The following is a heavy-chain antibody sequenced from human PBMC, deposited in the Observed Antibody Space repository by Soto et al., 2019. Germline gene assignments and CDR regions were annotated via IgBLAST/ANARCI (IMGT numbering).Heavy chain of an antibody. CDR3: ARTYDSNGYANEFDS. J-gene: IGHJ4*02. V-gene: IGHV4-59*12. CDR2: IYDNGIT. D-gene: IGHD3-22*01. Sequence: SETLSLTCSVSGRSITGYYWSWVRQPPGKGLEWIGYIYDNGITSQNPSLKSRVTMSADTSQNQFSLKLTSVTGADTAVYYCARTYDSNGYANEFDSWGQGILVTVSS. CDR1: GRSITGYY.